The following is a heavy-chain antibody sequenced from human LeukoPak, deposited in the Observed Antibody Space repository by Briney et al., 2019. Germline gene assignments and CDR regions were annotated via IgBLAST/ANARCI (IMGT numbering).Heavy chain of an antibody. CDR3: ARQPQNWFDP. Sequence: SETLSLTCTVSGGSISSYYWSWIRQPAGKGLEWIGSIYYSGSTYYNPSLKSRVTISVDTSKNQFSLKLSSVTAADTAVYYCARQPQNWFDPWGQGTLVTVSS. CDR1: GGSISSYY. J-gene: IGHJ5*02. D-gene: IGHD5-18*01. CDR2: IYYSGST. V-gene: IGHV4-59*05.